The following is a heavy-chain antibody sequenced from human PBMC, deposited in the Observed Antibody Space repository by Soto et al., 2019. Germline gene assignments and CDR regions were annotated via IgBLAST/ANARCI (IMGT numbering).Heavy chain of an antibody. Sequence: SETLSLTCAVYGGSFSGYYWSWIRQPPGKGLEWIGEINHSGSTNYNPSLKSRVTISVDTSKNQFSLKLSSVTAADTAVYYCARGIYGSGSYYGWTWGSFDYWGQGTLVTVSS. CDR3: ARGIYGSGSYYGWTWGSFDY. CDR2: INHSGST. D-gene: IGHD3-10*01. J-gene: IGHJ4*02. CDR1: GGSFSGYY. V-gene: IGHV4-34*01.